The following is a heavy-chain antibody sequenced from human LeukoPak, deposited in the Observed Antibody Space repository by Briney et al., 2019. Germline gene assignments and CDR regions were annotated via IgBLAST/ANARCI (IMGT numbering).Heavy chain of an antibody. D-gene: IGHD6-13*01. J-gene: IGHJ6*02. CDR2: IWYDGSNK. CDR3: ARDSSPSIAAAGPSYYYYGMDV. CDR1: GFTFSSYG. V-gene: IGHV3-33*01. Sequence: PGGSLRLSCAASGFTFSSYGMHWVRQAPGKGLEWVAVIWYDGSNKYYADSVKGRFTISRDNSKNTLYLQMNSLRAEDTAVYYCARDSSPSIAAAGPSYYYYGMDVWGQGTTVTVSS.